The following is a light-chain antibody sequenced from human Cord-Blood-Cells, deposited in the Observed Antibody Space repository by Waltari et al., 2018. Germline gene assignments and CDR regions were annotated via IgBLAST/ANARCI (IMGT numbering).Light chain of an antibody. V-gene: IGLV2-11*01. Sequence: QSALTQPRSVSGSPGQSLTISCTGTSSDVGGYNYVSWYQQHPGEAPKLMIYDVSKRPSGVPDRFSGSKSGNTASLTISGLQAEDEADYYCCSYAGSYTWVFGGGTKLTVL. CDR1: SSDVGGYNY. J-gene: IGLJ3*02. CDR2: DVS. CDR3: CSYAGSYTWV.